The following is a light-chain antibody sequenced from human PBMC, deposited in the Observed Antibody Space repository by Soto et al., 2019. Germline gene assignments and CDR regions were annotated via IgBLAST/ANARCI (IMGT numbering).Light chain of an antibody. CDR2: DAS. Sequence: EIVLTQAPATLFLSPGERATLSCRASQSVSSYLAWDQQKPGQAPRLPIHDASNRATGIPARFSGSGSGTDFTLTIISLEPEDFAVYYCQQRSNWPPPAFGGGTKVDIK. CDR3: QQRSNWPPPA. CDR1: QSVSSY. J-gene: IGKJ4*01. V-gene: IGKV3-11*01.